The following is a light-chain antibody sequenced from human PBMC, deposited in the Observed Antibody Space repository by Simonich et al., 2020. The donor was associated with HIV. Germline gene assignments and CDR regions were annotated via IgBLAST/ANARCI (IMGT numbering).Light chain of an antibody. CDR1: QSVLYSSNNKNY. CDR3: QQYYSTPLT. Sequence: DIVMTQSPDSLAVSLGESATVNCKSSQSVLYSSNNKNYLAGYQQKPGQPPKLLIYWASTRESGVPDRFSGSGSGTDFTLTISSLQAEDVAVYYCQQYYSTPLTFGGGTKVEIK. V-gene: IGKV4-1*01. J-gene: IGKJ4*01. CDR2: WAS.